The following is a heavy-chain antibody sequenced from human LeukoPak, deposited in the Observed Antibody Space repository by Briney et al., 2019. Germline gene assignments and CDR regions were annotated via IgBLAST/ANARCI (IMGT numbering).Heavy chain of an antibody. CDR1: TGSINSYY. CDR2: INHSGST. CDR3: ARFWSGVDYLDY. V-gene: IGHV4-34*01. J-gene: IGHJ4*02. D-gene: IGHD2-8*01. Sequence: SETLSLTCTVSTGSINSYYWGWIRQPPGKGLEWIGEINHSGSTNYNPSLKSRVTISVDTSKNQFSLKLTSVTAADTAVYYCARFWSGVDYLDYWGQGTLVTVSS.